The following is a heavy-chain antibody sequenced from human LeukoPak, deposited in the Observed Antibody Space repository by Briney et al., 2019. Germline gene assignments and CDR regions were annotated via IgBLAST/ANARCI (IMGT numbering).Heavy chain of an antibody. CDR3: ARGEEYSYGFSYFDY. CDR2: INPNSGGT. CDR1: GYTFTGYY. V-gene: IGHV1-2*06. Sequence: ASVKVSCKASGYTFTGYYMHWVRQAPGQGLEWMGRINPNSGGTNYAQKFQGRVTMTRDTSISTAYMELSRLRSDDTAVYYCARGEEYSYGFSYFDYWGQGTLVTVSS. D-gene: IGHD5-18*01. J-gene: IGHJ4*02.